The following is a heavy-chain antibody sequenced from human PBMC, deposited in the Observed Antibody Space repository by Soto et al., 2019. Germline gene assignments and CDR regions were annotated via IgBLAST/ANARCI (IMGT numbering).Heavy chain of an antibody. Sequence: PGESLKISCKGSGYSFTSYWISWVRQMPGKGLEWMGRIDPSDSYTNYSPSFQGHVTISADKSISTAYLQWSSLKASDTAMYYCARLDSSGYYLRFYYYYGMDVWGQGTTVTVS. CDR3: ARLDSSGYYLRFYYYYGMDV. J-gene: IGHJ6*02. V-gene: IGHV5-10-1*01. D-gene: IGHD3-22*01. CDR1: GYSFTSYW. CDR2: IDPSDSYT.